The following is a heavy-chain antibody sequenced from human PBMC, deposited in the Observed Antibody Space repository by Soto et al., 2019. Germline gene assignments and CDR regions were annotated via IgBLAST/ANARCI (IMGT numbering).Heavy chain of an antibody. CDR3: ATIVGANDY. Sequence: KASETLSLTCTVSRASIYTYSWTWIRQPAGKGLQWIGHIYSSGSANYSPSLKSRVSMSVDSSKNQTSLKLSSVTAADTAVYYCATIVGANDYWGQGTLVTVSS. J-gene: IGHJ4*02. D-gene: IGHD1-26*01. CDR1: RASIYTYS. V-gene: IGHV4-4*07. CDR2: IYSSGSA.